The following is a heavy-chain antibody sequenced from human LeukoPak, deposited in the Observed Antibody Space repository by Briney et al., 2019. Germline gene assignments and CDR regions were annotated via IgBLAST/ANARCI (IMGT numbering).Heavy chain of an antibody. D-gene: IGHD3-22*01. J-gene: IGHJ4*02. V-gene: IGHV7-4-1*02. Sequence: ASVKVSCKASGYTFSSNAINWVRQAPGQGLEWMGWIDTNTGNPTYAEGFTGQFVFSLDTSVSTAYLQISSLKAEDTAEYFCARGYDSSGYFSDWGQGTLVTVSS. CDR3: ARGYDSSGYFSD. CDR1: GYTFSSNA. CDR2: IDTNTGNP.